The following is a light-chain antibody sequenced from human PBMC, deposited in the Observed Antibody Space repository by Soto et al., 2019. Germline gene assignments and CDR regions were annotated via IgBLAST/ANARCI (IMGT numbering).Light chain of an antibody. Sequence: DILLTQSPGTLSLSPGQRATLSCRASQSVSSGYLAWYQQKPGQAPRLLIYGASSRATGIPDRFSGSGSGTDFTLTISRLEPEDFAVYYCQQCRSSPWTFGQGTKVEIK. J-gene: IGKJ1*01. CDR3: QQCRSSPWT. V-gene: IGKV3-20*01. CDR2: GAS. CDR1: QSVSSGY.